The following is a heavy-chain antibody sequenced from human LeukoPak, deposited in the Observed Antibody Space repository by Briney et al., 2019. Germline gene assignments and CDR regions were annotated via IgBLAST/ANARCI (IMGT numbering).Heavy chain of an antibody. J-gene: IGHJ4*02. CDR2: INSDGSST. CDR3: AKEGYYHDSSGYYYYFDY. D-gene: IGHD3-22*01. Sequence: PGGSLRLSCAASGFTFSSYSMNWVRQAPGKGLEWVSRINSDGSSTSYADSVKGRFTISRDNAKNTLYLQMNSPRAEDTAVYYCAKEGYYHDSSGYYYYFDYWGQGTLVTVSS. V-gene: IGHV3-74*01. CDR1: GFTFSSYS.